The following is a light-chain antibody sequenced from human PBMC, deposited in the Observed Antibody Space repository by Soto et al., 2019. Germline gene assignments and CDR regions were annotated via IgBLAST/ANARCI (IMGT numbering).Light chain of an antibody. Sequence: QSVLTQPPSASGSPGQSVTISCTGTSSDVGGYNYISWYQQHPGKAPKLMIYEVSKRPSGVPDRFSGSKPGNTASLTVSGLQAEDEADYYCSSYAGSNNYVFGTGTKVTVL. CDR3: SSYAGSNNYV. V-gene: IGLV2-8*01. CDR2: EVS. CDR1: SSDVGGYNY. J-gene: IGLJ1*01.